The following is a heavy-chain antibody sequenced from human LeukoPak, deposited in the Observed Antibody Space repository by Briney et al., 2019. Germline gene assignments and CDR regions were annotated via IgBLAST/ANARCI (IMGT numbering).Heavy chain of an antibody. CDR3: AKSKQWLALFDY. Sequence: GGSLRPSCAASGFTFSSYAMSWVRQAPGEGLEWVSAISGSGGSTYYADSVKGRFSISRDNSKNTLYLQMNSLRAEDTSVYDCAKSKQWLALFDYWGQGTLVTVSS. J-gene: IGHJ4*02. CDR2: ISGSGGST. CDR1: GFTFSSYA. V-gene: IGHV3-23*01. D-gene: IGHD6-19*01.